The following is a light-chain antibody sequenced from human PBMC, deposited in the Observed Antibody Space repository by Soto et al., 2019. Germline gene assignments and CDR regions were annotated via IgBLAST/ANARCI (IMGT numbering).Light chain of an antibody. CDR3: AAWDDSLNAL. V-gene: IGLV1-40*01. Sequence: QSVLTQPPSVSGAPGQRVTISCTGSSSNIGAGFDVHWYHQIVGTAPKLLIYGNSNRPSGVPDRFSGSKSGTSASLAISGLQPEDEADYYCAAWDDSLNALFGTGTKVTVL. J-gene: IGLJ1*01. CDR2: GNS. CDR1: SSNIGAGFD.